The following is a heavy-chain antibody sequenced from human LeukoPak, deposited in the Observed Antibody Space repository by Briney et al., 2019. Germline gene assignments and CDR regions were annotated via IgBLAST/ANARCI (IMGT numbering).Heavy chain of an antibody. CDR2: IYYSGST. Sequence: SETLSLTCTVSGGSISSYYWSWIRQPPGKGLEWIGYIYYSGSTNYNPSLKSRVTISVDTSKNQFSLKLSSVTAADTAVYYCATSDPYDSSGYYSKKHAFDIWGQGTMVTVSS. CDR3: ATSDPYDSSGYYSKKHAFDI. D-gene: IGHD3-22*01. CDR1: GGSISSYY. J-gene: IGHJ3*02. V-gene: IGHV4-59*01.